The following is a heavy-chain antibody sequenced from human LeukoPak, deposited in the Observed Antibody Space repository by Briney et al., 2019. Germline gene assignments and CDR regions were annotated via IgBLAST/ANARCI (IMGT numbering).Heavy chain of an antibody. CDR1: GFTFRNYG. CDR3: AKDISLPIPAAIGAFDI. D-gene: IGHD2-2*02. J-gene: IGHJ3*02. CDR2: LSDGGVRI. Sequence: GGSLRLSCIASGFTFRNYGMSWVRQAPGKGLEWVSGLSDGGVRIFYADSVKGRFTISRDNSKNTLYLQMDSLRAEDTAVYYCAKDISLPIPAAIGAFDIWGQGTMVTVSS. V-gene: IGHV3-23*01.